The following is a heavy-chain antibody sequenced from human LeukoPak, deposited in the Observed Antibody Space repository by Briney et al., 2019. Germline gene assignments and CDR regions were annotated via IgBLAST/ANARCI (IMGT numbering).Heavy chain of an antibody. CDR1: GGSISSYY. V-gene: IGHV4-59*01. J-gene: IGHJ4*02. Sequence: SETLSLTCTVSGGSISSYYWSWIRQPPGKGLEWIGSIYYSGSTNYNPSLKGRVTISVDTSKNQFSLKLSSVTAADTAVYYCARDHFPPVVSDMGKRWGQGTLVTVSS. CDR3: ARDHFPPVVSDMGKR. CDR2: IYYSGST. D-gene: IGHD3-9*01.